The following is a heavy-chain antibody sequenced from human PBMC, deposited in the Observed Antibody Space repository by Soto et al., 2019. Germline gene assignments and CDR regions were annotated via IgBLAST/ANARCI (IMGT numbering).Heavy chain of an antibody. CDR2: TYYRSKWYY. CDR1: GDSVSSNSAG. Sequence: SQTLSLTCAITGDSVSSNSAGWSWVRQSPSRGLEWLGRTYYRSKWYYEYAVSVRGRITINPDTSKNQYSLQLNSVTPEDTAVYFCARGEQYSGRIFDYWGQGALVTVS. D-gene: IGHD1-26*01. V-gene: IGHV6-1*01. J-gene: IGHJ4*01. CDR3: ARGEQYSGRIFDY.